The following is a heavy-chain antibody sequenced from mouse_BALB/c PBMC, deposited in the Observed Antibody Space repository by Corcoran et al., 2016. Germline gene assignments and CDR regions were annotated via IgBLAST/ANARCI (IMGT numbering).Heavy chain of an antibody. Sequence: QIQLVQSGPELKKPGETVKISCKASGYTFTNYGMNWVKQAPGKGLKWMGWINTYTGEPTYADDFKGRFAFSLETSASTAYLQINNLKNEDTATYFCARLGDYGPYYFDYWGQGTTLTVSS. V-gene: IGHV9-3-1*01. CDR2: INTYTGEP. CDR3: ARLGDYGPYYFDY. J-gene: IGHJ2*01. CDR1: GYTFTNYG. D-gene: IGHD2-4*01.